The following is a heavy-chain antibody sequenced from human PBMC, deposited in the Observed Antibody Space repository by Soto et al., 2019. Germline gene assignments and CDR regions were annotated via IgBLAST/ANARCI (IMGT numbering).Heavy chain of an antibody. CDR2: IDPSDSYT. CDR1: GYRFTSYW. D-gene: IGHD3-9*01. CDR3: ARHRGYDILTGYLYYFDY. J-gene: IGHJ4*02. V-gene: IGHV5-10-1*01. Sequence: GESLKISCKGSGYRFTSYWISWVRQMPGKGLEWMGRIDPSDSYTNYSPSFQGHVTISADKSISTAYLQWSSLKASDTAMYYCARHRGYDILTGYLYYFDYWGQGTLVTVSS.